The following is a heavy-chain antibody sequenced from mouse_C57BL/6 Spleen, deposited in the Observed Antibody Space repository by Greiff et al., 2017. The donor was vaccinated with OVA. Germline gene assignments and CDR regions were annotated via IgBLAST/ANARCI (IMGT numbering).Heavy chain of an antibody. Sequence: VQLQQSGAELARPGASVKLSCKASGYTFTSYGISWVKQRTGQGLEWIGEIYPRSGNTYYNEKFKGKATLTADKSSSTAYMELRSLTSEDSAVYFCARRWNYSNYPWYFDVWGTGTTVTVSS. CDR3: ARRWNYSNYPWYFDV. V-gene: IGHV1-81*01. CDR1: GYTFTSYG. D-gene: IGHD2-5*01. CDR2: IYPRSGNT. J-gene: IGHJ1*03.